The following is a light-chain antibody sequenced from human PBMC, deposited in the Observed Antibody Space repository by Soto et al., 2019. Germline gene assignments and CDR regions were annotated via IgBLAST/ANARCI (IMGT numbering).Light chain of an antibody. CDR2: GNS. CDR1: SSNIGAGYD. J-gene: IGLJ1*01. CDR3: QSYDSSLSSYV. V-gene: IGLV1-40*01. Sequence: QPVLTQPPSVSGAPGQRVTISCTGSSSNIGAGYDVHWYQQLPGTAPKLLIYGNSNRPSGVPDRFSASKSGTSASLAITGLQAEDEADYYCQSYDSSLSSYVFGTGTKVTVL.